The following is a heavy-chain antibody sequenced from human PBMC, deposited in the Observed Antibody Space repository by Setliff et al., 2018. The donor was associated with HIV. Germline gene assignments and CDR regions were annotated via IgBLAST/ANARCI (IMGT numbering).Heavy chain of an antibody. CDR3: VRDWQAVVVVGALPH. Sequence: LRLSCAASGFTFSSFAMHWVRQVPGKGLEWVALISYDGSKKYADSVRGRFTISRDNSRNTVYLQMSSLRIEDTAVYYCVRDWQAVVVVGALPHWGQGALVTVSS. D-gene: IGHD2-15*01. CDR1: GFTFSSFA. CDR2: ISYDGSKK. J-gene: IGHJ4*02. V-gene: IGHV3-30*04.